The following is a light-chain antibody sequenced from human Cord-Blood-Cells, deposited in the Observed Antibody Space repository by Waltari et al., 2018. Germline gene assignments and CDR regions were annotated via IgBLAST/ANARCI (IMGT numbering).Light chain of an antibody. V-gene: IGLV2-11*01. J-gene: IGLJ1*01. CDR1: SSDVGGSNY. Sequence: QSALTQPRSVSGSPGQSVTLSCTGTSSDVGGSNYVSWYQQHPGKAPKLMIYDVSKRPSGVPDRFSGSKSGNTASLTISGLQAEDEADYYCCSYAGSYVFGTGTKVTVL. CDR2: DVS. CDR3: CSYAGSYV.